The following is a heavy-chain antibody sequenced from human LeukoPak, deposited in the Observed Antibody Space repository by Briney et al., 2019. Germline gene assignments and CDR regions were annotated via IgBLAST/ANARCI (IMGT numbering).Heavy chain of an antibody. CDR1: GYSFTTYW. J-gene: IGHJ3*01. D-gene: IGHD3-22*01. Sequence: NPGESLKISCRGSGYSFTTYWIGWVRQMPGEGLEWMGIIYPDDSDTRYSPSFQGQVTISADKSVRTAYLQWSSLKASDTAMYYCARPNITSYYDSRGYDAFDVWGQGTMVTVSS. CDR3: ARPNITSYYDSRGYDAFDV. CDR2: IYPDDSDT. V-gene: IGHV5-51*01.